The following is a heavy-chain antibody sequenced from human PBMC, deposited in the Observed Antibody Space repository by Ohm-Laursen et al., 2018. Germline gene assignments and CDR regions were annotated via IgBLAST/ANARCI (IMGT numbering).Heavy chain of an antibody. CDR1: GGSISTYY. J-gene: IGHJ4*02. Sequence: TLSLTCTVSGGSISTYYWSWIRQPPGKALEWIGYIYDTGSTIYNPSLKSRVTMSVDTSKTQLSLKLNSVTAADTAVYYCARGGAYNDVSGRHQYFFDYWGQGTLVTVSS. CDR3: ARGGAYNDVSGRHQYFFDY. V-gene: IGHV4-59*01. D-gene: IGHD3-22*01. CDR2: IYDTGST.